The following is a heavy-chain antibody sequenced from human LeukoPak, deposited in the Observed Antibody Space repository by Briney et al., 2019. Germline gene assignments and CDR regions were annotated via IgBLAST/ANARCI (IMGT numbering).Heavy chain of an antibody. V-gene: IGHV1-46*01. D-gene: IGHD3-22*01. J-gene: IGHJ4*02. CDR2: INPSGGST. CDR1: GYTFTSYD. Sequence: ASVKVSCKASGYTFTSYDMNWVRQAPGQGLEWMGIINPSGGSTSYAQKFQGRVTMTRDTSTSTVYMELSSLRSEDTAVYYCARYRRDYYDSSGYSAFDYWGQGTLVTVSS. CDR3: ARYRRDYYDSSGYSAFDY.